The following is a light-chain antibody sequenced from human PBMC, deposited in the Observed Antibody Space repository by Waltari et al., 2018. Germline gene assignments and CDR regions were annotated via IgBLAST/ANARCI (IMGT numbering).Light chain of an antibody. CDR3: QQYFTSVYT. J-gene: IGKJ2*01. CDR2: SAS. Sequence: EIVLTQSPDTLSLSPGDTATLSCRASQSVTGGVIAWYQQKPGQAPRFLIFSASSRATGIPDRFSGSWSGTGFTLTISSLEPEDFAVYYCQQYFTSVYTFGQGTKLEIK. CDR1: QSVTGGV. V-gene: IGKV3-20*01.